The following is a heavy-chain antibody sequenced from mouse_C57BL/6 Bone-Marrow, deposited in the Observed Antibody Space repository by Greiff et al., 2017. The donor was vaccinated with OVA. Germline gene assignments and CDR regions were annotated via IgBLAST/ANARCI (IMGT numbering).Heavy chain of an antibody. J-gene: IGHJ1*03. V-gene: IGHV5-12*01. CDR3: ARRHYYRYFDV. Sequence: EVHLVESGGGLVQPGGSLKLSCAASGFTFSDYYMYWVRQTPEKRLEWVAYISNGGGSTYYPDTVKGRFTISRDNAKNTLYLQMSRLKSEDTAMYYCARRHYYRYFDVWGTGTTVTVSS. CDR2: ISNGGGST. D-gene: IGHD1-2*01. CDR1: GFTFSDYY.